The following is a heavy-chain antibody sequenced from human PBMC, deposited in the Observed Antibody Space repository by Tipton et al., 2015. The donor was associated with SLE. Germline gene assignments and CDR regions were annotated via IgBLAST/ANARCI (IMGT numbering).Heavy chain of an antibody. CDR3: ARGEGWINVLPYYFDS. CDR2: VNHRGST. CDR1: GGSFSEYY. V-gene: IGHV4-34*01. D-gene: IGHD3-10*01. J-gene: IGHJ4*02. Sequence: TLSLTCAVYGGSFSEYYRSWIRQPPGKGLEWVGEVNHRGSTHYNPSLKSRVTISVDTSKNQFSLKLSSVTAADTAMYYCARGEGWINVLPYYFDSWGQGTLVTVAS.